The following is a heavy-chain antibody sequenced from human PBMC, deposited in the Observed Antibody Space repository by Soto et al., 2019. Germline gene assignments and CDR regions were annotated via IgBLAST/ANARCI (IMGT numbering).Heavy chain of an antibody. J-gene: IGHJ4*02. CDR3: AKDATGGSWPASV. Sequence: SLRLSCATSGFSFSSYAMNWVRQAPGKGLEWVSAISVSGGTTYNADTVKGRFTISRDNSKNTLYLQMNSLRAEDTAVYYCAKDATGGSWPASVWGQGTLVTVSS. CDR1: GFSFSSYA. D-gene: IGHD2-15*01. CDR2: ISVSGGTT. V-gene: IGHV3-23*01.